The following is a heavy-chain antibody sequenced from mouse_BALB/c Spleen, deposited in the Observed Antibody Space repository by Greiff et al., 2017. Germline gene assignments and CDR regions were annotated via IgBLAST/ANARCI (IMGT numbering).Heavy chain of an antibody. J-gene: IGHJ2*01. Sequence: VHLVESGPELVRPGVSVKISCKGSSYTFTDYAMHWVKQSHAKSLEWIGVISTYYGNTNYNQKFKGKATMTVDKSSSTAYMELARLTSEDSAVYYCAREGLWGYFDYWGQGTTLTVSS. CDR3: AREGLWGYFDY. CDR1: SYTFTDYA. CDR2: ISTYYGNT. D-gene: IGHD1-1*02. V-gene: IGHV1-67*01.